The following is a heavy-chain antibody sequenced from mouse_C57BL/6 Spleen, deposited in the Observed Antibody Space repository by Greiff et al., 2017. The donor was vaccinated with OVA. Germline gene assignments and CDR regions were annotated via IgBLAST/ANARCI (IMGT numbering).Heavy chain of an antibody. CDR1: GYTFTDYE. Sequence: VQLQQSGAELVRPGASVTLSCKASGYTFTDYEMHWVKQTPVHGLEWIGAIDPETGGTAYNQKFQGKAILTADKSSSTAYMELRSLTSEDSAVYYCTYYEYGGWFAYWGQGTLVTVSA. D-gene: IGHD2-4*01. J-gene: IGHJ3*01. V-gene: IGHV1-15*01. CDR2: IDPETGGT. CDR3: TYYEYGGWFAY.